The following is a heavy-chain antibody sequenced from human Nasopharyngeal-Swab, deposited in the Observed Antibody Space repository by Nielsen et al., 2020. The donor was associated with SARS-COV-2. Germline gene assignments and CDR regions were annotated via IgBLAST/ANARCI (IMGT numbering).Heavy chain of an antibody. V-gene: IGHV3-9*01. CDR1: GFTFDDYA. CDR2: ISWNSGSI. CDR3: ATLGGYSGYDSEYGMDV. J-gene: IGHJ6*02. Sequence: SLKISWADSGFTFDDYAMHWVRQAPGKGLEWVSGISWNSGSIGYADSVKGRFTISRDNAKNSLYLQMNSLRAEDTALYYCATLGGYSGYDSEYGMDVWGQGTTVTVSS. D-gene: IGHD5-12*01.